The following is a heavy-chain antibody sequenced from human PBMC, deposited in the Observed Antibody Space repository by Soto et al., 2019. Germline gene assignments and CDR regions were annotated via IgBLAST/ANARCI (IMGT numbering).Heavy chain of an antibody. J-gene: IGHJ5*02. CDR1: GGTFSSYT. V-gene: IGHV1-69*02. CDR2: IIPILGIA. Sequence: GASVKVSCKASGGTFSSYTISWVRQAPGQGLEWMGRIIPILGIANYAQKFQGRVTITADKSTSTAYMELSSLRSEDTAVYYCASLLRYFDWLSEETWFDPWGQGTLVTVSS. CDR3: ASLLRYFDWLSEETWFDP. D-gene: IGHD3-9*01.